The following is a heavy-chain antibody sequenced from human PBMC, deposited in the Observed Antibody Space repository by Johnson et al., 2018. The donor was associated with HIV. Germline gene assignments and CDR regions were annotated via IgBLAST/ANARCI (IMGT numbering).Heavy chain of an antibody. V-gene: IGHV3-23*04. Sequence: VQLVESGGGLVQPGGSLRLSCAASGFTFSSSAMSWVRQAPGKGLEWVSGISGSGGSTYYADSVKGRFTISRDNSKNTLYLQMNSLRAEDTAVYYCAREPRGPSSGSRIPDAFDIWGQGTMVTVSS. CDR3: AREPRGPSSGSRIPDAFDI. CDR1: GFTFSSSA. D-gene: IGHD3-10*01. CDR2: ISGSGGST. J-gene: IGHJ3*02.